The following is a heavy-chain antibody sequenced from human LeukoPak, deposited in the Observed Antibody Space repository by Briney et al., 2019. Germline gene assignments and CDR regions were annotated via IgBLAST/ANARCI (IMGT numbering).Heavy chain of an antibody. D-gene: IGHD3-22*01. J-gene: IGHJ4*02. V-gene: IGHV1-2*06. Sequence: ASVKVSCKASGYTFTGYYMHWVRQAPGQGLEWMGRINPNSGGTSYAQKFQGRVTMTRDTSISTAYMELSRLRSDDTAVYYCARVGQKDSSGYPYWGQGTLVTVSS. CDR2: INPNSGGT. CDR1: GYTFTGYY. CDR3: ARVGQKDSSGYPY.